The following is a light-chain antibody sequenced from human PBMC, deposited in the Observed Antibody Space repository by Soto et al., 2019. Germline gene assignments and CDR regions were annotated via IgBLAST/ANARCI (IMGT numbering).Light chain of an antibody. V-gene: IGLV1-44*01. CDR1: SSNIGSNT. J-gene: IGLJ1*01. CDR2: SSN. Sequence: QSVLTQSPSASGTPGQRVTISCSGSSSNIGSNTVNWYQQRPGTAPKLLIYSSNQRPSGVPDRFSGSKSGTSASLAISGLQSEDEADYYCAAFDDSLNGYAFGTGTKVTVL. CDR3: AAFDDSLNGYA.